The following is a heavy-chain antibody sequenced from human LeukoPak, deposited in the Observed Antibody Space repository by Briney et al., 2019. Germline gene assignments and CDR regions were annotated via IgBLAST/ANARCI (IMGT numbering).Heavy chain of an antibody. Sequence: SSETLSLTCTVSGYSISSGYYWGWIRQPPGKGLEWIGNIYHNGSTYYNPPLKSRVTISVDTSKNQFSLKLTSVTAADTAMYYCARHVLVGWVRGSDYFDSWGQGTLVTVSS. V-gene: IGHV4-38-2*02. CDR1: GYSISSGYY. CDR2: IYHNGST. CDR3: ARHVLVGWVRGSDYFDS. D-gene: IGHD3-10*01. J-gene: IGHJ4*02.